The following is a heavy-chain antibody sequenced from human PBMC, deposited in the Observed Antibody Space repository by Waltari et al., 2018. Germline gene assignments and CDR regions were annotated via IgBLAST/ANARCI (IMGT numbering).Heavy chain of an antibody. D-gene: IGHD6-13*01. CDR1: GFTFSTYA. V-gene: IGHV3-23*01. CDR2: ISGSGGGT. CDR3: AKDKIPRTADAGTLFDL. Sequence: EVQLLDSGGGLVQPGGSLRLSCAASGFTFSTYAMSWFRQAPGRGPEWVSAISGSGGGTYYADSVKGRFIISRDNSKNTLYLEMNSLRAEDTAVYFCAKDKIPRTADAGTLFDLWGQGTLVTVSS. J-gene: IGHJ4*02.